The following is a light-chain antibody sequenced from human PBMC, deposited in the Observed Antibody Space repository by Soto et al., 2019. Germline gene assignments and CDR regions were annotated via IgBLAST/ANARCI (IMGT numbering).Light chain of an antibody. CDR3: QQYNNWPSIT. Sequence: EIVMTQSPGTLSVSPGERATLSCRASQSVRSKLAWYQQKPGQAPRLLIYDASTRATGIPARFSGSGSGTEFTLTISSLQSEDFAVYYCQQYNNWPSITFGQGTRLEIK. CDR1: QSVRSK. V-gene: IGKV3-15*01. J-gene: IGKJ5*01. CDR2: DAS.